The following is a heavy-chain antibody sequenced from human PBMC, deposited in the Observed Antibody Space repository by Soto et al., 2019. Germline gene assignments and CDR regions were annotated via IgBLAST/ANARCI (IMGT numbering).Heavy chain of an antibody. J-gene: IGHJ5*02. CDR3: ARASGYSSGLQYNWFDP. Sequence: QGLEWMGGIIPIFGTANYAQKFQGRVTITADESTSTAYMELSSLRSEDTAVYYCARASGYSSGLQYNWFDPWGQGTLVTVSS. D-gene: IGHD6-19*01. CDR2: IIPIFGTA. V-gene: IGHV1-69*01.